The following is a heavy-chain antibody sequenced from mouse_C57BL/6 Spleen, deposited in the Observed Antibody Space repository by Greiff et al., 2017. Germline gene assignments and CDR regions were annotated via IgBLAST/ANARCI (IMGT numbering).Heavy chain of an antibody. CDR1: GYYFNDDN. CDR2: INPNYGAT. D-gene: IGHD3-2*02. Sequence: VQLQQSGPELVKPGASVKISCTASGYYFNDDNMNWLKQSNEKSLEWIGVINPNYGATGYTPKFKGKATLTVDQSANTAYMPLNSLITEDSSVYYCARSGLALFAYWGQGTLVTVSA. V-gene: IGHV1-39*01. J-gene: IGHJ3*01. CDR3: ARSGLALFAY.